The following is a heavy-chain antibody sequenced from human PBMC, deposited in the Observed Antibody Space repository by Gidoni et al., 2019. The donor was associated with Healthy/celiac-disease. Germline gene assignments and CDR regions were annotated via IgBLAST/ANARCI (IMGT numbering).Heavy chain of an antibody. V-gene: IGHV3-23*01. D-gene: IGHD3-22*01. J-gene: IGHJ3*02. CDR1: GFTFSSYA. CDR3: AKEESSGYYWGNAFDI. CDR2: ISGSGGST. Sequence: EVQLLESGGGLVQPGGSLRLSCAASGFTFSSYAMSWVRQAPGKGLEWVSAISGSGGSTYYADSVKGRFTISRDNSKNTLYLQMNSLRAEDTAVYYCAKEESSGYYWGNAFDIWGQGTMVTVSS.